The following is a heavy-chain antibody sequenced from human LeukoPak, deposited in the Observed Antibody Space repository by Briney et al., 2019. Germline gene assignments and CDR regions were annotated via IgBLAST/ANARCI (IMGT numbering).Heavy chain of an antibody. CDR3: ARGKKSLRGYSYGYYDY. J-gene: IGHJ4*02. D-gene: IGHD5-18*01. CDR1: GASISSSSHY. V-gene: IGHV4-39*07. CDR2: IYYSGST. Sequence: SETLSLTCTVSGASISSSSHYWGWIRQPPGKGLEWTVSIYYSGSTSYNPSLKSRVTISVDTSKNQFSLKLSSVTAADTAVYYCARGKKSLRGYSYGYYDYWGQGTLVTVSS.